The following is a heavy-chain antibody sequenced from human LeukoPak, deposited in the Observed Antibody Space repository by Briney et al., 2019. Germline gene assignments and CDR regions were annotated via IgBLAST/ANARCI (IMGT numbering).Heavy chain of an antibody. Sequence: PGGSLRLSCEASGFTFSSYAVNWVRQAPGEGLEWVSAISDSGGSTYYPDSVKGRFTISRDNSKNTLYLQMNSLRAEDTALYYCARDRGYYYDSSGQYYFDYWGQGTLVTVSS. CDR1: GFTFSSYA. V-gene: IGHV3-23*01. CDR3: ARDRGYYYDSSGQYYFDY. CDR2: ISDSGGST. D-gene: IGHD3-22*01. J-gene: IGHJ4*02.